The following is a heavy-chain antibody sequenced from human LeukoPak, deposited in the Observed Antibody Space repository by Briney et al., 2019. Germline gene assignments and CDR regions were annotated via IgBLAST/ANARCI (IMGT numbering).Heavy chain of an antibody. D-gene: IGHD2-2*01. CDR2: IYTSGST. J-gene: IGHJ3*02. V-gene: IGHV4-61*02. CDR1: GGSISSGSYY. CDR3: ARPLGCSSTSCHGDDAFDI. Sequence: SETLSLTCTVSGGSISSGSYYWSWIRQPAGKGLEWIGRIYTSGSTNYNPSLKSRVTISVDTSKNQFSLKLSSVTAADTAVYYCARPLGCSSTSCHGDDAFDIWGQGTMVTVSS.